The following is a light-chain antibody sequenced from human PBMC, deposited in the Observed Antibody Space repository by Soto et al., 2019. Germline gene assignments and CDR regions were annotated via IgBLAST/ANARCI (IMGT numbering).Light chain of an antibody. Sequence: DIQMTQSPSTLSASVGDRVTVTCRAGQSINSRLAWYQQKPGKAPKLLIYKASNLEGGVPSRFSGTGSGAEFTLTISSLQPDDSATYYCQQYNSYPWTFGQGTEVEIK. CDR1: QSINSR. J-gene: IGKJ1*01. V-gene: IGKV1-5*03. CDR3: QQYNSYPWT. CDR2: KAS.